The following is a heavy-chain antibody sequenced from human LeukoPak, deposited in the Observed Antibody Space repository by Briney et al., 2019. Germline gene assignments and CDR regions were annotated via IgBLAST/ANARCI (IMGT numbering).Heavy chain of an antibody. CDR2: ISAYNGNT. CDR3: ARAEKAVADFDY. Sequence: ASVTVSCKASGYTCTSYCISWVRQAPGQGLEWMGWISAYNGNTNYAQKLQGRVTMITDTSTSTAYMELRSLRSDDTAVCDCARAEKAVADFDYGRQGTLVIVSS. CDR1: GYTCTSYC. D-gene: IGHD6-19*01. V-gene: IGHV1-18*01. J-gene: IGHJ4*02.